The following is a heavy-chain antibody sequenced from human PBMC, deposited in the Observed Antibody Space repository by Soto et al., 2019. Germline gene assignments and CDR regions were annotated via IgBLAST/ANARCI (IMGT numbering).Heavy chain of an antibody. V-gene: IGHV3-66*01. Sequence: EVQLVESGGGLVQPGGSLRLSCAASGFTVSTQYMSWVRQAPGKGLEWVSVINSGGSTFYADSVRGRFTISRDNSKNTVNIQMNSLRAEDTAVYYCARDTWAADYWGEGTMVTVSS. D-gene: IGHD3-16*01. CDR2: INSGGST. CDR3: ARDTWAADY. CDR1: GFTVSTQY. J-gene: IGHJ4*02.